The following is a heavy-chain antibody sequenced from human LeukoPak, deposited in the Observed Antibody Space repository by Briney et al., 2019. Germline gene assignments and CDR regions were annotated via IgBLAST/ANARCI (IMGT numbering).Heavy chain of an antibody. CDR1: GFTVSSNY. D-gene: IGHD3-16*01. CDR3: SGGRLSREGFDY. J-gene: IGHJ4*02. Sequence: GGSLRLSCAASGFTVSSNYMSWVRQAPGKGLEWVSAISGSGGSTYYADSVKGRFTISRDNSKNTLYLQMNSLRAEDTAVYYCSGGRLSREGFDYWGQGNLVTVSS. V-gene: IGHV3-23*01. CDR2: ISGSGGST.